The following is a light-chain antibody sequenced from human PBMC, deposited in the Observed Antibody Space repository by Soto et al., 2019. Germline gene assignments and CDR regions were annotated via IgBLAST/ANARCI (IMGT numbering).Light chain of an antibody. Sequence: ETVLTQSPATLSLSPGERANLSCRASQTIRSNYLAWYRQTPGQAPRLLIYGASNRATGIADRFSGSGSGTAFTLIISRLEPEDFALYYCQQYGSSPWTFGQGTKLEIK. V-gene: IGKV3-20*01. CDR1: QTIRSNY. CDR2: GAS. CDR3: QQYGSSPWT. J-gene: IGKJ1*01.